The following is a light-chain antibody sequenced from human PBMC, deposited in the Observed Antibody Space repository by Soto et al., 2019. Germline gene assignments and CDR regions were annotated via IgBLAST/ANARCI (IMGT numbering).Light chain of an antibody. V-gene: IGKV3-15*01. CDR2: DGS. CDR1: QSVSTN. J-gene: IGKJ2*01. Sequence: EIVMTQSPDTLSVSPGDRATLSCRASQSVSTNLAWYQQKPGQAPRLLIYDGSTRATGIPARFSGSGSGTEFTLTISSLQSEDFAVYYCQQYNYWYTFGQGTKLEIK. CDR3: QQYNYWYT.